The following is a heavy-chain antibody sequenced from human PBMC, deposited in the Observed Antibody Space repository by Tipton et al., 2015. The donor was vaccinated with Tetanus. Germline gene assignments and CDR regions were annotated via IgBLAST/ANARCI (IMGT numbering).Heavy chain of an antibody. J-gene: IGHJ6*02. Sequence: SLRLSCAASGFSLSDYWMSWIRQAPGKGLEWIGEIYYSGTTNYNPSLKSRVTISTDKSKNQVSLRLNSVTAADTAVYFCARTPDYYYGMDVWGQGTTVTVSS. V-gene: IGHV4-4*01. CDR3: ARTPDYYYGMDV. CDR2: IYYSGTT. CDR1: GFSLSDYW.